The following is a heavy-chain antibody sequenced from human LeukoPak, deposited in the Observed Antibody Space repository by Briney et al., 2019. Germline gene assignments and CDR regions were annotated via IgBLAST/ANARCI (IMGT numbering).Heavy chain of an antibody. V-gene: IGHV3-7*01. CDR1: GFTFSSYW. D-gene: IGHD3-9*01. CDR2: IKQDGSEK. J-gene: IGHJ4*02. CDR3: ARDPLRYFDWLFDY. Sequence: GGSLRLSCAASGFTFSSYWMSWVRQAPGKGLEWVANIKQDGSEKYYVDSVKGRFTISRDNAKNSLYLQMNSLRAEDTAVYYCARDPLRYFDWLFDYWGQGTLVTVSS.